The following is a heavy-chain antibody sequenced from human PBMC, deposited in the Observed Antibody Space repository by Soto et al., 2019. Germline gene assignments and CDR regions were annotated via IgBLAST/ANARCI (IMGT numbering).Heavy chain of an antibody. D-gene: IGHD4-4*01. Sequence: LSLTCAVYGGSFSGYYWTWIRQPPGTGLEWIGEINHSGSTNYNPSLKSRVTISVDTSKNQFSLKLTSVTAADTAVYYCARAYDYSSNWFDPWGQGTLVTSPQ. CDR3: ARAYDYSSNWFDP. CDR1: GGSFSGYY. J-gene: IGHJ5*02. V-gene: IGHV4-34*01. CDR2: INHSGST.